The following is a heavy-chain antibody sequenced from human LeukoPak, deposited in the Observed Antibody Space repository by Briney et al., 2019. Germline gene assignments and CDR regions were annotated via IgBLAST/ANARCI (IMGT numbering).Heavy chain of an antibody. CDR1: GYTFTSYG. V-gene: IGHV1-18*01. CDR2: ISAYNGNT. CDR3: ARDHYLDYYDSSGYYGRTFDP. D-gene: IGHD3-22*01. J-gene: IGHJ5*02. Sequence: ASVKVSWKASGYTFTSYGISWVRQAPGQGLEWMGWISAYNGNTNYAQKLQGRVTMTTDTSTSTAYMELRSLRSDDTAVYYCARDHYLDYYDSSGYYGRTFDPWGQGTLVTVSS.